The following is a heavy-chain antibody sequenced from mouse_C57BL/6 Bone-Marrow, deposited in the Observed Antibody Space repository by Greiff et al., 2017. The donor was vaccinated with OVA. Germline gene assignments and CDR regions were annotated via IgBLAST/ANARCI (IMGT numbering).Heavy chain of an antibody. V-gene: IGHV14-3*01. CDR3: ARDDGYSWYFDV. J-gene: IGHJ1*03. D-gene: IGHD2-3*01. CDR2: IDPANGNT. Sequence: EVQGVESVAELVRPGASVKLSCTASGFNIKNTYMHWVKQRPEQGLEWLGRIDPANGNTKYAPKFQGKATITADTSSNTAYLQLSSLTSEDTAIYYCARDDGYSWYFDVWGTGTTVTVSS. CDR1: GFNIKNTY.